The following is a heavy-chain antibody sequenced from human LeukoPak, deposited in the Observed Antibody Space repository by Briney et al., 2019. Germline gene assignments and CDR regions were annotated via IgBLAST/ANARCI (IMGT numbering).Heavy chain of an antibody. CDR2: IDWDDDK. CDR3: ARMGCGGDWGDALDI. CDR1: GFSLSTSGMC. J-gene: IGHJ3*02. V-gene: IGHV2-70*01. D-gene: IGHD2-21*01. Sequence: SGPALVKPTQTLTLTCTFSGFSLSTSGMCVSWIRQPPGKALEWLALIDWDDDKYYSTSLKTRLTISKDTSKNQVVLTMTNMDPVDTATYYCARMGCGGDWGDALDIWGQGTMVTVSS.